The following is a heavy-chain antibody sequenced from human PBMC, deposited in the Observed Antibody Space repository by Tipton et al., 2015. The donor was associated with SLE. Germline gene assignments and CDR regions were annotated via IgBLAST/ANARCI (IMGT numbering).Heavy chain of an antibody. CDR1: GYSISSGYY. V-gene: IGHV4-38-2*02. CDR2: IYHSGST. CDR3: ARAEGSWDAFDI. J-gene: IGHJ3*02. D-gene: IGHD2-15*01. Sequence: TLSLTCTVSGYSISSGYYWGWIRQPPGKGLEWIGSIYHSGSTNYNPSLKSRVTISVDTSKNQFSLKLSSVTAADTAVYYCARAEGSWDAFDIWGQGTMVTVSS.